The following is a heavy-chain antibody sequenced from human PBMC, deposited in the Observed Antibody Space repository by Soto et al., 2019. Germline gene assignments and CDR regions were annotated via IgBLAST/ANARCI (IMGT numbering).Heavy chain of an antibody. V-gene: IGHV3-30-3*01. Sequence: GGSLRLSCAASGFTFSSYAMHWVRQAPGKGLEWVAVISYDGSNKYYADSAKGRFTISRDNSKNTLYLQMNSLRAEDTAVYYCARDRGYSSSWYAPRYYYYYYGMDVWGQGTTVTVSS. J-gene: IGHJ6*02. CDR2: ISYDGSNK. CDR3: ARDRGYSSSWYAPRYYYYYYGMDV. CDR1: GFTFSSYA. D-gene: IGHD6-13*01.